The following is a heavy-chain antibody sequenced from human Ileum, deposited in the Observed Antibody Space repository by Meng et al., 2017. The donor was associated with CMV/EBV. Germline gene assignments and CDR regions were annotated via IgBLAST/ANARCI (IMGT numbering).Heavy chain of an antibody. CDR2: IDSTTYT. CDR1: GFTFSRYF. V-gene: IGHV3-21*01. D-gene: IGHD3-16*01. Sequence: GESLKISCAASGFTFSRYFMNWVRQAPGKGLEWVSSIDSTTYTDYADSVKGRFTISRDNAKNTLCLQMSSLRAEDTAVYYCARDLGEGFTFGDYGMDVWGQGTTVTVSS. J-gene: IGHJ6*02. CDR3: ARDLGEGFTFGDYGMDV.